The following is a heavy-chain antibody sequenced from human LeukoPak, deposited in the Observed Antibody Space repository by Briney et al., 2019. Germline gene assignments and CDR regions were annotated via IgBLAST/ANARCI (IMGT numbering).Heavy chain of an antibody. CDR2: IKQDGSEK. J-gene: IGHJ5*02. CDR1: GFTFSTYW. D-gene: IGHD1-1*01. V-gene: IGHV3-7*01. CDR3: ARRNNWNDPRLVRNWFDP. Sequence: GGSLRLSCAASGFTFSTYWMSWARQAPGKGLEWVANIKQDGSEKYYVESAKGRFTISRDNAKNSLYLQMNSLRAEDTAVYYCARRNNWNDPRLVRNWFDPWGQGTLVTVSS.